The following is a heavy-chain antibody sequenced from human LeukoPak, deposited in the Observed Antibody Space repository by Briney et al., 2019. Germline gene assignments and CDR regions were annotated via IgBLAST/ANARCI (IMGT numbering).Heavy chain of an antibody. J-gene: IGHJ5*02. CDR3: ARALHSPYYDILTRLNWFDP. CDR1: GGTFSGYA. Sequence: GASVKVSCKASGGTFSGYAISWVRQAPGQGLEWMGGIIPIFGTANYAQKFQGRVTITADESTSTAYMELSSLRSEDTAVYYCARALHSPYYDILTRLNWFDPWGQGTLVTVSS. V-gene: IGHV1-69*13. CDR2: IIPIFGTA. D-gene: IGHD3-9*01.